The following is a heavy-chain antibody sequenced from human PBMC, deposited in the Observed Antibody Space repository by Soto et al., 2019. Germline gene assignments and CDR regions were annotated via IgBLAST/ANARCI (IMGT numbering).Heavy chain of an antibody. CDR2: ISGSGGST. D-gene: IGHD2-15*01. CDR1: GFTFSSYA. CDR3: AKTLGGIVVVVAANDAFDI. Sequence: EVQLLESGGGLVQPGGSLRLSCAASGFTFSSYAMSWVRQAPGKGLEWVSAISGSGGSTYYADSVKGRFTISRDNSKNTLYLQMNSLRAEDTAVYYCAKTLGGIVVVVAANDAFDIWGQGTMVTVFS. V-gene: IGHV3-23*01. J-gene: IGHJ3*02.